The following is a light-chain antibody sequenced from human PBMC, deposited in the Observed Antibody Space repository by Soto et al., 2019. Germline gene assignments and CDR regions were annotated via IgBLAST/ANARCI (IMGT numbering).Light chain of an antibody. V-gene: IGKV1-5*03. CDR3: QQYRTCPIT. CDR1: QSISTW. Sequence: DIQMTQSPSTLSASVGDRVTITCRASQSISTWLAWYQQKAGKAPRLLIYKASSLEGGVPSRFSGSGSGTDFNITISSLQPDDFAAYYCQQYRTCPITFGGGTTVDIK. J-gene: IGKJ4*01. CDR2: KAS.